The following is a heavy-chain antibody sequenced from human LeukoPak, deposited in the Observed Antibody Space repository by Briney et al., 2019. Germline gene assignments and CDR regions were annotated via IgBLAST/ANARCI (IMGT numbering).Heavy chain of an antibody. D-gene: IGHD2-2*02. CDR2: ISYDGSNK. V-gene: IGHV3-30*18. Sequence: TGGSLRLSCAASGFTFSSYGMHWVRQAPGKGLEWVAVISYDGSNKYCADSVKGRFTISRDNFKNTLYLQMNSLRAEDTAVYYCAKDPGYCSSTSCDTEYYYYGMDVWGQGTTVTVSS. J-gene: IGHJ6*02. CDR1: GFTFSSYG. CDR3: AKDPGYCSSTSCDTEYYYYGMDV.